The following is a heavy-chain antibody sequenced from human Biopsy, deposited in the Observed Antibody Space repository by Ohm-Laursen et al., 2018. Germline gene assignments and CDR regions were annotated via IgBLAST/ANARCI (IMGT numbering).Heavy chain of an antibody. CDR3: ARHPTGFWFDP. Sequence: SETLSLTCTVSGGSVSSNVAYWAWIRQPPGKGLESIGSIFYSGITYYNPSLQSRVTMSVDTSKNQLSLNLTSATAADTAVYYCARHPTGFWFDPWGQGTLVIVSS. J-gene: IGHJ5*02. CDR2: IFYSGIT. V-gene: IGHV4-39*01. CDR1: GGSVSSNVAY.